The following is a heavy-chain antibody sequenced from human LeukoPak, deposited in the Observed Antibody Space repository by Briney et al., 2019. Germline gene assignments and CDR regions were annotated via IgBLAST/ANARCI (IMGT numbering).Heavy chain of an antibody. J-gene: IGHJ4*02. CDR2: MNQDGSHK. CDR3: AKGGGRPFDY. CDR1: GFTFSNDW. D-gene: IGHD4-23*01. Sequence: GGPLRLSCAASGFTFSNDWMSWVRQAPGKGLEWVAGMNQDGSHKNYVDSVKGRFAISRDNAKDSLYLQMNSLRADDTAVYYCAKGGGRPFDYWGQGTLVTVSS. V-gene: IGHV3-7*04.